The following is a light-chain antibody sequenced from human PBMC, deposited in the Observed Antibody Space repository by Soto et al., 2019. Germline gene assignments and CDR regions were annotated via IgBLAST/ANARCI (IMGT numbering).Light chain of an antibody. CDR2: KAS. Sequence: DIQMTQSPSTLPASVGDRVTITCRASQSIGSWLAWYQQKPGKAPKLVIYKASNLQSGVPSRFSASGSGTVFTHNINRYQPDDFATYSCQPYNSYPYSFGQATKLEFK. J-gene: IGKJ2*01. V-gene: IGKV1-5*03. CDR1: QSIGSW. CDR3: QPYNSYPYS.